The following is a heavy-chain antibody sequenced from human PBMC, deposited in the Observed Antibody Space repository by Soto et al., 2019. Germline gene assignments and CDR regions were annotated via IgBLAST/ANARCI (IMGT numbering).Heavy chain of an antibody. CDR3: VRSKGGYSYGTPFDY. CDR1: GFPFSTYD. D-gene: IGHD5-18*01. CDR2: IRKNDGNT. Sequence: GGSLRLSCAASGFPFSTYDMSWVRQAPGKGLEWVSVIRKNDGNTHYADSVKGRFTISRDNSKNSLYLQMNSLRPEDTALYYCVRSKGGYSYGTPFDYWGQGTLVTVSS. J-gene: IGHJ4*02. V-gene: IGHV3-23*01.